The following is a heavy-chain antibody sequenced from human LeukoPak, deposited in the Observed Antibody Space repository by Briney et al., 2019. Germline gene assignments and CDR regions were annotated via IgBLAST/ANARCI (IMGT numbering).Heavy chain of an antibody. D-gene: IGHD1-26*01. CDR3: ARVVVGAAYNWFDP. J-gene: IGHJ5*02. CDR2: IYYSGST. CDR1: GGSISRYY. V-gene: IGHV4-59*01. Sequence: SETLSLTCTVSGGSISRYYWSWIRQPPGKGLEWIWYIYYSGSTNYNPSLKSRVTISVDTSRNQFSLKLSSVTAADTAVYYCARVVVGAAYNWFDPWGQGTLVTVSS.